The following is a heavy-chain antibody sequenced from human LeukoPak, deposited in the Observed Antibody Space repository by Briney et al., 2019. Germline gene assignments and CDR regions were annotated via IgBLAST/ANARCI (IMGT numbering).Heavy chain of an antibody. CDR3: AKDRWAAAGTVDY. D-gene: IGHD6-13*01. CDR1: GFTVSNDY. J-gene: IGHJ4*02. Sequence: GGSLRLSCAASGFTVSNDYMAWVRQAPGRGLEWVSLIYGDGTTFYTDSVKGRFTISRDNSKNTLYLQMNSLRAEDTAVYYCAKDRWAAAGTVDYWGQGTLVTVSS. V-gene: IGHV3-66*01. CDR2: IYGDGTT.